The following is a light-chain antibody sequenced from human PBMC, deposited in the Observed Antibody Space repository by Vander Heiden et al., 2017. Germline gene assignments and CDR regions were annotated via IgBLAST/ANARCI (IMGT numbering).Light chain of an antibody. CDR3: SSYAGSNKDV. CDR1: SSDVGGYNY. Sequence: QSALTQPPSASGSPGQAVTIPCTGTSSDVGGYNYVSWYQQHPGKAPKLMIYEVSKRPSGVPDRFSGSKSGNTASLTVSGLQAEDEADYYCSSYAGSNKDVFGTGTKVTVL. J-gene: IGLJ1*01. CDR2: EVS. V-gene: IGLV2-8*01.